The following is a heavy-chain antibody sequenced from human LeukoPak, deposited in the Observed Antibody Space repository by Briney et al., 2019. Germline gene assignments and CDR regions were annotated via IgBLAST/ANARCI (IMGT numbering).Heavy chain of an antibody. CDR3: ARGCGVRGRGSYYGSGSRYNWFYP. CDR2: INHSGST. V-gene: IGHV4-34*01. Sequence: SETLSLTCAVYGGSFSGYYWSWIRQPPGKGLEWIGEINHSGSTNYNPSLKRRVTISVDTSKNQFSLKLSSMPAADTAVYYCARGCGVRGRGSYYGSGSRYNWFYPWGQGTLVTVSS. D-gene: IGHD3-10*01. CDR1: GGSFSGYY. J-gene: IGHJ5*02.